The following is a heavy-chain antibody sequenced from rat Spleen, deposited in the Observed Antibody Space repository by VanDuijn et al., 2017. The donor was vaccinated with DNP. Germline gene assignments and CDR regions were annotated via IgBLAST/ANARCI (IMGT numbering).Heavy chain of an antibody. Sequence: EVQLQESGPGLVKPSQSLSLTCSVTGYSITSSYRWNWIRKFPGNKLEWMGSVNSAGTTNYNPSLKSRISITRDTSKNQLFLQVNSVTTEDTATYHCASQITIAAPYYAMDAWGQGTSVTVSS. CDR3: ASQITIAAPYYAMDA. V-gene: IGHV3-3*01. CDR1: GYSITSSYR. CDR2: VNSAGTT. D-gene: IGHD1-2*01. J-gene: IGHJ4*01.